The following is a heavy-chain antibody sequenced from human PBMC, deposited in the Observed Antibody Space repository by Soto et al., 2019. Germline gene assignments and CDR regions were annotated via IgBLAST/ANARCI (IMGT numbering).Heavy chain of an antibody. Sequence: GESLKISCQGSGYTFSNYWVAWVRQMPGKGLEWMGVIYAGDSDTSYSPSFQGQVTMSVDKSTTTAYLQWSSLKASDTAIYYCARGRVPIAPRGYMDVWGKGTTVTVSS. D-gene: IGHD3-10*01. CDR1: GYTFSNYW. CDR2: IYAGDSDT. V-gene: IGHV5-51*01. J-gene: IGHJ6*03. CDR3: ARGRVPIAPRGYMDV.